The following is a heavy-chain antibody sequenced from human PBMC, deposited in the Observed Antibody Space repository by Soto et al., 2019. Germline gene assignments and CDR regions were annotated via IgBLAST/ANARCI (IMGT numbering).Heavy chain of an antibody. CDR3: ARGLGYCTNGVCYMLVRYGMDV. V-gene: IGHV4-34*01. J-gene: IGHJ6*02. CDR2: INHSGST. CDR1: GGSFSGYY. Sequence: PSETLSLTCAVYGGSFSGYYWSWIRQPPGKGLEWIGEINHSGSTNYNPSLKSRVTISVDTSKNRFSLKLSSVTDADTAVYYCARGLGYCTNGVCYMLVRYGMDVWGQGTTVTVSS. D-gene: IGHD2-8*01.